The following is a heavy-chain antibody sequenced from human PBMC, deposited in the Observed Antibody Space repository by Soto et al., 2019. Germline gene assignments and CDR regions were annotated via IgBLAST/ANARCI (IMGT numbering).Heavy chain of an antibody. CDR2: IYYSGST. CDR1: GGSISSYY. Sequence: SETLSLSCTVSGGSISSYYWSWIRQPPGKGLEWIGYIYYSGSTNYNPSLKSRVTISVDTSKNQFSLKLSSVTAADTAVYYCARDRITMVRGVYYGMDVWGQGTTVTVSS. D-gene: IGHD3-10*01. V-gene: IGHV4-59*01. CDR3: ARDRITMVRGVYYGMDV. J-gene: IGHJ6*02.